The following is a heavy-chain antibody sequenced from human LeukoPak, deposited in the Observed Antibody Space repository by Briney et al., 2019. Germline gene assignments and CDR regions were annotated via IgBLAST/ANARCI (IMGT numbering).Heavy chain of an antibody. CDR1: GGSISGYY. CDR3: ARGGDYDILTGYYKGPYYYMDV. Sequence: PSETLSLTCTVSGGSISGYYWTWIRQPPGKELEWIGYIHYSGTTNYNPSLKSRVTMSVDTSKNQFSLKLSSVTAADTAVYYCARGGDYDILTGYYKGPYYYMDVWGKGTTVTVSS. V-gene: IGHV4-59*01. CDR2: IHYSGTT. D-gene: IGHD3-9*01. J-gene: IGHJ6*03.